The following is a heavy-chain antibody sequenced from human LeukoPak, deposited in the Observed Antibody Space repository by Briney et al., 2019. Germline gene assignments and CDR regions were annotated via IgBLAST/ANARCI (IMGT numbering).Heavy chain of an antibody. V-gene: IGHV3-48*01. Sequence: GGSLRLSXAASGFTFSSYSMNWVRQPPGKGLEWVSYISSSSRTIYYADSVKGRFTISRDNAKNSLYLQMNSLRAEDTAVYYCARGVRDAFDIWGQGTMVTVSS. CDR2: ISSSSRTI. D-gene: IGHD3-16*01. J-gene: IGHJ3*02. CDR3: ARGVRDAFDI. CDR1: GFTFSSYS.